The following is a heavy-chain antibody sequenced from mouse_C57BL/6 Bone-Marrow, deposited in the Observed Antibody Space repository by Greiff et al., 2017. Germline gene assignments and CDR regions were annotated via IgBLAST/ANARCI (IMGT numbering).Heavy chain of an antibody. CDR1: GFTFSDAW. D-gene: IGHD2-14*01. CDR2: IRNKANNHAT. V-gene: IGHV6-6*01. CDR3: TGVRRWAWFAY. J-gene: IGHJ3*01. Sequence: EVKLEESGGGLVQPGGSMKLSCAASGFTFSDAWMDWVRQSPEKGLEWVAEIRNKANNHATYYAESVKGRFTISRDDSKSGVYLQMNSLRAEDTGIYYCTGVRRWAWFAYWGQGTLVTVSA.